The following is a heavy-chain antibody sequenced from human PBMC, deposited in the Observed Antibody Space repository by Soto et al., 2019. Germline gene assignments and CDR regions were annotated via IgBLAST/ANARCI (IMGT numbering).Heavy chain of an antibody. CDR3: ARGWFGPDV. CDR2: IDNAGTDS. V-gene: IGHV3-74*01. J-gene: IGHJ6*04. D-gene: IGHD3-10*01. Sequence: VQLVESGGGLVQPGGSLRLSCAASGFTLSGRSMHWVRQAPGKGLVWVSGIDNAGTDSTYADSVKGRFTSSRDNAKNMLYLQMISLRVEDTAVYYCARGWFGPDVWGKGTTVTVSS. CDR1: GFTLSGRS.